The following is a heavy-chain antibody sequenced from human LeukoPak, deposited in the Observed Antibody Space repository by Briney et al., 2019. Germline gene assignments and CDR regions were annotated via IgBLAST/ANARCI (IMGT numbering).Heavy chain of an antibody. D-gene: IGHD6-13*01. CDR3: ARSGYTSSFDY. CDR2: IYISGST. CDR1: GGSFSNNSDS. J-gene: IGHJ4*02. Sequence: SLSLTCTVSGGSFSNNSDSWSWIRQPAGKGLEWIGRIYISGSTNYNPSLKSRVTMSVDTSKNQFSLKLSSVTAADTAVYYCARSGYTSSFDYWGQGTLVTVSS. V-gene: IGHV4-61*02.